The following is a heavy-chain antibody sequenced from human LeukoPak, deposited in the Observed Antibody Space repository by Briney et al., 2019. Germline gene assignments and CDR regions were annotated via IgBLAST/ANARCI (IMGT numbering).Heavy chain of an antibody. CDR2: ISPDGSST. CDR3: ATARSY. V-gene: IGHV3-74*01. J-gene: IGHJ4*02. CDR1: QFTFKNYW. Sequence: GGSLRLSCVASQFTFKNYWMHWVRQAPGRGLVWLSYISPDGSSTRYADSVRGRFTISRDNAKNTLYLQMNSLRAEDTAVYFCATARSYWGQGTLVTASS. D-gene: IGHD2-21*02.